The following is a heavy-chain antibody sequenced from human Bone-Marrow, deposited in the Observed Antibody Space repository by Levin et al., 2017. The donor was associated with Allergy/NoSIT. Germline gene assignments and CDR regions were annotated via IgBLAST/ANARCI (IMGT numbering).Heavy chain of an antibody. CDR3: ARQNCSSTTCYDDVWFDP. V-gene: IGHV1-69*01. D-gene: IGHD2-2*01. Sequence: KISCKVSGGTFSTSGINWVRQAPGQGLEWMGGIIPMFGIGNYAQKFQGRVTITADESTSTAYMDLSSLRSEDTAVYFCARQNCSSTTCYDDVWFDPWGQGTLVTVSS. CDR1: GGTFSTSG. CDR2: IIPMFGIG. J-gene: IGHJ5*02.